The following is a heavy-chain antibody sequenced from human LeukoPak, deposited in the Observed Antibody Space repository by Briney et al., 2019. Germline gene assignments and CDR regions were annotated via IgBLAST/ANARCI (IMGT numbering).Heavy chain of an antibody. J-gene: IGHJ5*02. V-gene: IGHV4-31*03. CDR2: IYYSGST. D-gene: IGHD3-16*02. CDR3: AQSVYDYVWGSYRENWFDP. Sequence: SQTLSLTCTVSGGSISSGGYYWSWIRQHPGKGLEWLGYIYYSGSTYYNPSLKSRVTISVDTSKNQFSLKLSSVTAADTAVYYCAQSVYDYVWGSYRENWFDPWGQGTLVTVSS. CDR1: GGSISSGGYY.